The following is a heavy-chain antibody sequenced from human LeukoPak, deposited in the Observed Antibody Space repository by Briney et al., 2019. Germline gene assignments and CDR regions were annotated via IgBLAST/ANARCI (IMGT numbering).Heavy chain of an antibody. CDR1: GFTFRTYA. CDR2: IISNGGST. J-gene: IGHJ5*02. CDR3: VKDRHNSSWYQPWFDP. Sequence: GGSLRLSCSPSGFTFRTYAMHWVRQAPGRGLEYVSGIISNGGSTNYADSVKGRFTSSRDNSKNTLYLQMSSLRADDTAVYYCVKDRHNSSWYQPWFDPWGQGTLVTVSS. D-gene: IGHD6-13*01. V-gene: IGHV3-64D*06.